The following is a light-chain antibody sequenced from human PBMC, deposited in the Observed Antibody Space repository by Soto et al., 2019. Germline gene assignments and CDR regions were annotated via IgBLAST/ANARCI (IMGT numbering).Light chain of an antibody. CDR1: QSVNNN. Sequence: ETVMTQSPGTLSVSPGERATLSCRASQSVNNNFAWYKQKSGQSPRLLIYDVSTRATGVPARFSGTGSETDFTLTISGLQSEDSAVYFCQQYNNWPFSFGQGTRLEIK. J-gene: IGKJ5*01. CDR3: QQYNNWPFS. V-gene: IGKV3-15*01. CDR2: DVS.